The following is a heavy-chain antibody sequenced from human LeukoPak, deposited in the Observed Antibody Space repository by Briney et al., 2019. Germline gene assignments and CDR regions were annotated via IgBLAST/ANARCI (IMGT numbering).Heavy chain of an antibody. D-gene: IGHD2-21*01. CDR2: INPSSGGT. Sequence: ASVKVSCKASGYTFTGYYMHWVRQAPGQGLEWMGWINPSSGGTNYAQKFQGRVTMTRDTSISTAYMELSRLRSDDTAVYYCARDIPPYYYMDVWGKGTTVTVSS. V-gene: IGHV1-2*02. CDR1: GYTFTGYY. CDR3: ARDIPPYYYMDV. J-gene: IGHJ6*03.